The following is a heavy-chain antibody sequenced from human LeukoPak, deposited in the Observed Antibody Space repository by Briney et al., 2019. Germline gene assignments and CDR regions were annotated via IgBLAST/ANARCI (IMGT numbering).Heavy chain of an antibody. Sequence: GGSLRLSCAASGFTISTYGMSWVRQAPGKGLEWVSSISGGTTYYADSVKGRFTISRDNSKNTVSLQMNSPRAEDTAVYYCAKSVYHSGNYWGQGTLVTVSS. J-gene: IGHJ4*02. CDR3: AKSVYHSGNY. CDR1: GFTISTYG. D-gene: IGHD3-10*01. CDR2: ISGGTT. V-gene: IGHV3-23*01.